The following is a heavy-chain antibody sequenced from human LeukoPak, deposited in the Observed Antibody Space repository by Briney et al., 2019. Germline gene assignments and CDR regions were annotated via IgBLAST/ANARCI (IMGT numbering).Heavy chain of an antibody. V-gene: IGHV3-74*01. Sequence: GGSLRLSCAASGFTFSSYWMHWVRQAPGKGLVWVSRINSDGSSTSYADSVKGRFTISRGNAKNTLYLQMNSLRAEDTAVYYCVAMVKRGCFDYWGQGTLVTVSS. CDR1: GFTFSSYW. D-gene: IGHD5-18*01. CDR3: VAMVKRGCFDY. J-gene: IGHJ4*02. CDR2: INSDGSST.